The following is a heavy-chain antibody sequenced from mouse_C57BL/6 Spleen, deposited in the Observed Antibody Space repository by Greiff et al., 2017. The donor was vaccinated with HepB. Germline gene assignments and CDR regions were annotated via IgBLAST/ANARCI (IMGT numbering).Heavy chain of an antibody. CDR3: ARRAGTGYYYAMDY. J-gene: IGHJ4*01. Sequence: QVQLKESGAELVKPGASVKLSCKASGYTFTSYWMQWVKQRPGQGLEWIGEIDPSDSDTNYNQKFKGKATLTVDTSSSTAYMQLSSLTSEDSAVYYCARRAGTGYYYAMDYWGQGTSVTVSS. D-gene: IGHD3-3*01. CDR2: IDPSDSDT. CDR1: GYTFTSYW. V-gene: IGHV1-50*01.